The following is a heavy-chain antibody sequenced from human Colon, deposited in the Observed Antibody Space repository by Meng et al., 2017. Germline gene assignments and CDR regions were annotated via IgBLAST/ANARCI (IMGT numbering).Heavy chain of an antibody. J-gene: IGHJ4*02. CDR3: ARGASDYDFDY. Sequence: VLLEAGGPVLVRPSEPLPLSIVYSGASVNCDSYYLSWIRQPPGKGLEWICYIYSSGSTNYNPSLMSRVTITVDTSKNQFSLNLSSVTAAGTAVYYCARGASDYDFDYWGQGTLVTVSS. CDR2: IYSSGST. CDR1: GASVNCDSYY. D-gene: IGHD3-22*01. V-gene: IGHV4-61*01.